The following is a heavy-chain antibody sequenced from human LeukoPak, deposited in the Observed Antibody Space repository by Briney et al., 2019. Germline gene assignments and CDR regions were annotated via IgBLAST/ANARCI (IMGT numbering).Heavy chain of an antibody. CDR1: GFTFSGST. J-gene: IGHJ4*02. CDR2: IRSKANSYAT. Sequence: GGSLRLSCAASGFTFSGSTMHWVRQASGKGLEWVGRIRSKANSYATAYAASVKGRFTISRDDSTNTAYLQMSSLKTEDTAVYYCSSQGTAADWGQGTLVTVSS. D-gene: IGHD6-13*01. CDR3: SSQGTAAD. V-gene: IGHV3-73*01.